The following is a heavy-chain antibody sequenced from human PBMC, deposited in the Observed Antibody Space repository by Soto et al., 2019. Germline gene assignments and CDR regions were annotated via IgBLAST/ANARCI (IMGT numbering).Heavy chain of an antibody. CDR1: GYSFTSYG. D-gene: IGHD2-2*01. CDR2: ISAYNGNT. V-gene: IGHV1-18*01. Sequence: ASVKVSCKASGYSFTSYGISWVRRAPGQGLEWMGWISAYNGNTNYAQKLQGRVTMTTDTSTSTAYMELRSLRSDDTAVYYCALSIGSSTIWLLEYYYYYMDVWCKGTMVSVFS. J-gene: IGHJ6*03. CDR3: ALSIGSSTIWLLEYYYYYMDV.